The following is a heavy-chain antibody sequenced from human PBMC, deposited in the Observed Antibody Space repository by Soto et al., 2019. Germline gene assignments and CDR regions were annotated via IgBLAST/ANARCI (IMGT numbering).Heavy chain of an antibody. CDR2: ISGSGGST. CDR3: AKDLPTAAAGPYRPYYYYMDV. D-gene: IGHD6-13*01. CDR1: GFTFSSYA. J-gene: IGHJ6*03. V-gene: IGHV3-23*01. Sequence: GGSLRLSCAASGFTFSSYAMSWVRQAPGKGLEWVSAISGSGGSTYYADSVKGRFTISRDNSKNTLYLQMNSLRAEDTAVYYCAKDLPTAAAGPYRPYYYYMDVWGKGTTVTVSS.